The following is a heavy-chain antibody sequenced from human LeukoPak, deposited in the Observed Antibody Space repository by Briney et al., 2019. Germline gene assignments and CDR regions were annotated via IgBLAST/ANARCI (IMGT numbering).Heavy chain of an antibody. J-gene: IGHJ5*02. Sequence: SVKVSCKASGGTFSNYPIIWVRPPPGRGLEWLGGIIPIYGTANYALMLQGRITLTAHESTATAYMELRSLTSDDTAMYFCATHTGGYNYWWFDIWGQGTLVTVSS. CDR3: ATHTGGYNYWWFDI. V-gene: IGHV1-69*13. D-gene: IGHD5-24*01. CDR2: IIPIYGTA. CDR1: GGTFSNYP.